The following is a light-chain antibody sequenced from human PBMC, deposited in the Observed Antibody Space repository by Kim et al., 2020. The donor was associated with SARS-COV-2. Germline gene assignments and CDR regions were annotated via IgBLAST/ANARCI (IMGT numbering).Light chain of an antibody. V-gene: IGLV3-19*01. CDR2: DEN. J-gene: IGLJ1*01. Sequence: AWGQTVRITCQGDTLRNSYASWYQQKPGQAPVLVMSDENNRPSGIPDRFSGSSSGNTASLTITGAQAEDEADYYCCSRDSRAKVYVFATGTKVTVL. CDR3: CSRDSRAKVYV. CDR1: TLRNSY.